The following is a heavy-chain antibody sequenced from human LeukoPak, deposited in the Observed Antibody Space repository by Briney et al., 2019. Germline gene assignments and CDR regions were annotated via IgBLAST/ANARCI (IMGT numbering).Heavy chain of an antibody. CDR2: IFYSGST. D-gene: IGHD3-22*01. CDR1: GGSISTSNYY. CDR3: ARDPYYYDSSVAFDI. J-gene: IGHJ3*02. V-gene: IGHV4-39*07. Sequence: SETLSLTCTVSGGSISTSNYYWGWIRQPPGKGLEWIGNIFYSGSTYYSPSLRSRVTISIDTSKNQFSLKLSSVTAADTAVYYCARDPYYYDSSVAFDIWGQGTMVTVSS.